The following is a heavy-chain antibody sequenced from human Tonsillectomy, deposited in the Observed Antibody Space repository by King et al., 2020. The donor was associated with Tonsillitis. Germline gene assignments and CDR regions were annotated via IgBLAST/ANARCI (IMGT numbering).Heavy chain of an antibody. CDR3: AXDQXGGRGXYQDAFDV. J-gene: IGHJ3*01. D-gene: IGHD3-16*01. CDR1: GFIFSNXG. CDR2: MSDDGSKS. Sequence: VQLVESGGGVVQPGRSLRLSCSASGFIFSNXGMNWVRQAPGKGLEWVAVMSDDGSKSYYADSVKGRVIISRHNSKNTLFLQMNSLTVEDTARYYCAXDQXGGRGXYQDAFDVWXQGTMVTVXS. V-gene: IGHV3-30*03.